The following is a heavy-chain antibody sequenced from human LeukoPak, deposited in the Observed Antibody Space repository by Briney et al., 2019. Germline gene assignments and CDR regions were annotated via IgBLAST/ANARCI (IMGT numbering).Heavy chain of an antibody. CDR1: GFTFSSYW. D-gene: IGHD3-3*01. V-gene: IGHV3-7*04. CDR3: ARVPDFWSGLYFDY. J-gene: IGHJ4*02. Sequence: GGSLRLSCAASGFTFSSYWMSWVRQAPGKGLEWVANIKQDGSEKYYVDSVKGRFTISRDNAKNSLYLQMNSLRAEDTAVYYCARVPDFWSGLYFDYWGQGTLVTVSS. CDR2: IKQDGSEK.